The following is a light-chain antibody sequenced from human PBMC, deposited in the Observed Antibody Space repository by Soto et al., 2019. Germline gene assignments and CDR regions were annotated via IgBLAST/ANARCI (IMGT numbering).Light chain of an antibody. CDR3: MQALQTPT. CDR2: LGS. J-gene: IGKJ4*01. CDR1: QSLVHSNGYNY. V-gene: IGKV2-28*01. Sequence: DIVMTQSPLSLPVTPGEPASNSCRSSQSLVHSNGYNYLDWYLQKPGQSPQLLIYLGSNRASGVPDRFSGSGSGTDFTLKISRVEAEDVGVYYCMQALQTPTFGGGTKVEIK.